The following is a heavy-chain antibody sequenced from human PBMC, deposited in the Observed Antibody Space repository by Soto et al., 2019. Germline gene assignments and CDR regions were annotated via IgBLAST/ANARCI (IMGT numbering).Heavy chain of an antibody. CDR2: IYYSGST. CDR1: GGSISSGGYY. J-gene: IGHJ4*02. Sequence: QVQLQESGPGLVKPSQTLSLTCTVSGGSISSGGYYWSWIRQHPGKGLEWIGYIYYSGSTYYNPSLKSRVTISVDTSKNQFSLKLSSVTAAATAVYYCARDRGQGGSSSHYFDYWGQGTLVTVSS. V-gene: IGHV4-31*03. D-gene: IGHD6-6*01. CDR3: ARDRGQGGSSSHYFDY.